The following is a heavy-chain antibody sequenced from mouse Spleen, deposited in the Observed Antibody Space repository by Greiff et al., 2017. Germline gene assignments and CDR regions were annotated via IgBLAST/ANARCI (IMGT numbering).Heavy chain of an antibody. V-gene: IGHV1S135*01. CDR2: IDPYNGGA. D-gene: IGHD2-14*01. CDR1: GYSFTDYN. J-gene: IGHJ3*01. CDR3: AIAYRYDAWFAY. Sequence: VQLKQSGPELVKPGASVKVSCKASGYSFTDYNMFWVKQSHGKSLEWIGYIDPYNGGASYNQKFKGKATLTVDKSSSTAYMQLSSLTSEDSAVYYCAIAYRYDAWFAYWGQGTLVTVSA.